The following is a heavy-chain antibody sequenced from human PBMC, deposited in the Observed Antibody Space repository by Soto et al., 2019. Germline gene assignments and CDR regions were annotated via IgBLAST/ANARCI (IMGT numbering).Heavy chain of an antibody. J-gene: IGHJ4*02. D-gene: IGHD3-16*01. CDR2: ISAYNGNT. CDR3: ARRGTPIDY. V-gene: IGHV1-18*01. CDR1: GYTFTNFG. Sequence: ASVKVSCKASGYTFTNFGISWVRQAPGQGLEWMGRISAYNGNTNYAQNFQGRVTMTTDTSTSTAYMELRSLRSDDTAVYYCARRGTPIDYWGQGTLVTVSS.